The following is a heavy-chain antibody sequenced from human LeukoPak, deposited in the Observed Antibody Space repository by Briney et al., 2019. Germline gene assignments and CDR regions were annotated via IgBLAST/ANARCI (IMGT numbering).Heavy chain of an antibody. V-gene: IGHV3-23*01. CDR1: GFTFRNYA. J-gene: IGHJ4*02. CDR3: ARGGYDSIYFDY. Sequence: GGSLRLSCAASGFTFRNYAMSWVRQAPGKGLEWVSTLSGTGDSTYYADSVKGRFTISRDNSKNTLYLQMNSLRAEDTAVYYCARGGYDSIYFDYWGQGTLVTVSS. CDR2: LSGTGDST. D-gene: IGHD5-12*01.